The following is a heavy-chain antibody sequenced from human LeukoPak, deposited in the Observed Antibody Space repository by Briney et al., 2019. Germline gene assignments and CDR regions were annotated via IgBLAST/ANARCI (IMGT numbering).Heavy chain of an antibody. CDR3: ARHGRSGYRFYY. Sequence: SETLSLTCAVSGGSISSSSYYWGWIRQPPGKGLEWIGSIYYSGSTYYNPSLKSRVTISVDTSKNQFSLKLSSVTAADTAVYHCARHGRSGYRFYYWGQGTLVTVSS. J-gene: IGHJ4*02. D-gene: IGHD3-3*01. CDR1: GGSISSSSYY. V-gene: IGHV4-39*01. CDR2: IYYSGST.